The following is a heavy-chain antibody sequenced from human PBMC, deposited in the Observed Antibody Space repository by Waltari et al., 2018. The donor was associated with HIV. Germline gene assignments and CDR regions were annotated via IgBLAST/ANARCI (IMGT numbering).Heavy chain of an antibody. CDR3: ASGDSSGHLCVGDY. D-gene: IGHD3-22*01. CDR2: ISSSGTPI. Sequence: EVQLVESGGGLVQPGGSLRLSCAASGFPFSSYGMNWVRQAPGKGLEWLAYISSSGTPIYYADFMKGRLTVSRDNARNSLYLQLNSLRAEDTALYYCASGDSSGHLCVGDYWGQGTLVTVSS. CDR1: GFPFSSYG. V-gene: IGHV3-48*04. J-gene: IGHJ4*02.